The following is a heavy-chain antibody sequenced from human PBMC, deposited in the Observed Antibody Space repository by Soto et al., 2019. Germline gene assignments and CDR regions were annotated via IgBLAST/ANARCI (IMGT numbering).Heavy chain of an antibody. CDR2: ILYDGSNK. CDR3: ARDPHYDSSGYPSGDY. CDR1: GFTFSSYA. J-gene: IGHJ4*02. Sequence: QVQLVESGGGVVQPGRSLRLSCAASGFTFSSYAMHWVRQAPGKGLEWVAVILYDGSNKYYANSVKGRFTISRDNSKNTLFLQMNSLRAKDTAVYYCARDPHYDSSGYPSGDYWGQGTLVTVSS. D-gene: IGHD3-22*01. V-gene: IGHV3-30-3*01.